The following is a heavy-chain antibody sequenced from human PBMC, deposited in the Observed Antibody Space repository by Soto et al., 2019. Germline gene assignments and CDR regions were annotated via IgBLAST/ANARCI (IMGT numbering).Heavy chain of an antibody. CDR3: ARVPAAHPATFDP. CDR2: ISAYNGNT. CDR1: GYTFTSYG. V-gene: IGHV1-18*01. J-gene: IGHJ5*02. Sequence: VASVKVSCKASGYTFTSYGISWVRQAPGQRLEWMGWISAYNGNTNYAQKLQGRVTMTTDTSTSTAYMELRSLRSDDTAVYYCARVPAAHPATFDPWGQGTLVTVSS. D-gene: IGHD2-2*01.